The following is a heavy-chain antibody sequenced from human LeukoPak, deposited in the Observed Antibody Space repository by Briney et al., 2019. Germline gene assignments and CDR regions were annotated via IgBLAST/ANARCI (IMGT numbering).Heavy chain of an antibody. CDR3: ARRADNGDLFDY. CDR1: GFTFSSYG. V-gene: IGHV3-30*03. CDR2: ISYDGSNK. J-gene: IGHJ4*02. Sequence: GGSLRLSCAASGFTFSSYGMHWVRQAPGKGLEWVAVISYDGSNKYYADSVKGRFTISRDNSKNTLYLQMNSLRAEDTAVYYCARRADNGDLFDYWGQGTLVTVSS. D-gene: IGHD4-17*01.